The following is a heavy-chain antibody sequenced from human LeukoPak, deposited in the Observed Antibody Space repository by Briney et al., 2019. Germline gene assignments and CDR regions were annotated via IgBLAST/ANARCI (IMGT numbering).Heavy chain of an antibody. Sequence: GGSLRLSCAASGFTFSSYAMHWVRQAPGKGLEWVAVISHDGSNKYYADSVKGRFTISRDNSKNTLYLQMNSLRAEDTAVYYCARGLPDLYYYYGMDVWGQGTTVTVSS. D-gene: IGHD2-15*01. CDR3: ARGLPDLYYYYGMDV. CDR2: ISHDGSNK. V-gene: IGHV3-30*14. J-gene: IGHJ6*02. CDR1: GFTFSSYA.